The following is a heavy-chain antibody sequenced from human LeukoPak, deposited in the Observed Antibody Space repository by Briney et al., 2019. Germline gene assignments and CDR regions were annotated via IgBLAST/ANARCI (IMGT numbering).Heavy chain of an antibody. CDR1: GYTFTGYG. Sequence: ASVKVSCKASGYTFTGYGISWVRQAPGQGLEWMGWISAYTGNTNYAQKVQGRVTMTTDTSTSTAYMELRSLTSDDTAMYYCARSDSSGRYGGYFYYYMDVWGKGTTVTVSS. CDR2: ISAYTGNT. V-gene: IGHV1-18*01. CDR3: ARSDSSGRYGGYFYYYMDV. J-gene: IGHJ6*03. D-gene: IGHD6-19*01.